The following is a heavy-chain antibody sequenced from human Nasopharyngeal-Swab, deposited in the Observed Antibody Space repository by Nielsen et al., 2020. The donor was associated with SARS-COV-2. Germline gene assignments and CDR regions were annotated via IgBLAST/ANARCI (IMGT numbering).Heavy chain of an antibody. CDR2: ISWNSGSI. V-gene: IGHV3-9*01. Sequence: SLKISCAASGFTFDDYAMHWVRQAPGKGLEWVSGISWNSGSIGYADSVKGRFTISRDNAKNSPYLQMNSLRAEDTALYYCAKVPFEDDAFDIWGQGTMVTVSS. CDR1: GFTFDDYA. J-gene: IGHJ3*02. CDR3: AKVPFEDDAFDI.